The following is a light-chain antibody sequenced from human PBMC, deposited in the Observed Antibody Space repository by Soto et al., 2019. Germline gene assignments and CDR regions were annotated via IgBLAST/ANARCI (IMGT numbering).Light chain of an antibody. CDR1: QSISYW. Sequence: DIQMTQSPSTLSASVGDRVTITCRASQSISYWLAWYQQKPGKAPNLLIYKASSLESGVPSRFSGSGSGTEFTLSISTLQPDYFTSYYSQHNNYYWTFGQGTKVDIK. J-gene: IGKJ1*01. CDR2: KAS. CDR3: QHNNYYWT. V-gene: IGKV1-5*03.